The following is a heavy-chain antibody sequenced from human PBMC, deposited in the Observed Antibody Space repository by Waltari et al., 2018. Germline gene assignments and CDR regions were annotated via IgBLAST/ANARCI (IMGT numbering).Heavy chain of an antibody. CDR1: GFTFSSYS. J-gene: IGHJ6*02. CDR3: ARELVDYGDYAGFFYYYYGMDV. V-gene: IGHV3-21*01. D-gene: IGHD4-17*01. CDR2: ISSSSSYI. Sequence: EVQLVESGGGLVKPGGSLRLSCAASGFTFSSYSMNWVRQAPGKGLEWVASISSSSSYIYYADSVKGRFTISRDNAKNSLYLQMNSLRAEDTAVYYCARELVDYGDYAGFFYYYYGMDVWGQGTTVTVSS.